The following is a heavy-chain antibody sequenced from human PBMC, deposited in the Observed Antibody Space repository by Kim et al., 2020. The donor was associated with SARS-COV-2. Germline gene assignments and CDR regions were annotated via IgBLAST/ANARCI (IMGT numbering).Heavy chain of an antibody. CDR2: ISAYNGNT. CDR1: GYTFTSYG. Sequence: ASVKVSCKASGYTFTSYGISWVRQAPGQGLEWMGWISAYNGNTNYAQKLQGRVTMTTDTSTSTAYMELRSLRSDDTAVYYCARDTALYGSGSYPHRVFDYWGQGTLVTVPS. CDR3: ARDTALYGSGSYPHRVFDY. J-gene: IGHJ4*02. D-gene: IGHD3-10*01. V-gene: IGHV1-18*01.